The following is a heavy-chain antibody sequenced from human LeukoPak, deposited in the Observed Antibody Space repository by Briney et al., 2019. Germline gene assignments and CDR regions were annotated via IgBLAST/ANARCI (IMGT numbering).Heavy chain of an antibody. CDR2: ISGSGGST. V-gene: IGHV3-23*01. J-gene: IGHJ4*02. Sequence: PGGSLRLSCAASGFTFSSYAMSWVRQAPGKGLEWVSAISGSGGSTYYADSVKGRFTISRDNSKNTLYLQMNSLRAEDTAVYYCAKDPYYYGSGSPRRDFWGQGTLVTVSS. CDR3: AKDPYYYGSGSPRRDF. D-gene: IGHD3-10*01. CDR1: GFTFSSYA.